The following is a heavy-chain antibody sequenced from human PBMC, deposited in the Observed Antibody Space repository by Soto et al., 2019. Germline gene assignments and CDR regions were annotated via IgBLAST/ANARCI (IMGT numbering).Heavy chain of an antibody. V-gene: IGHV4-39*01. CDR2: IYYSGST. CDR1: GGSTSSSSYY. CDR3: ARLRYYYDSSGYYQFDY. Sequence: SETLSLTCTVSGGSTSSSSYYWGWIRQPPGKGLEWIGSIYYSGSTYYNPSLKSRVTISVDTSKNQFSLKLSSVTAADTAVYYCARLRYYYDSSGYYQFDYWGQGTLVTVSS. J-gene: IGHJ4*02. D-gene: IGHD3-22*01.